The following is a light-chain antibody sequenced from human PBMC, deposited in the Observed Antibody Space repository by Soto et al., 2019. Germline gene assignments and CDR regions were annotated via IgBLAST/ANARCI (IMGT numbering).Light chain of an antibody. Sequence: QSALTQPASVSGSPGQTITIPCTGTSSDVSRYNYVSWYQQHPGKAPKLMIYAVTNRPSGVSNRFSGSKSGSTASLTISGLQAEDEADYYCSSYTTSSTWVFGGGTKVTVL. V-gene: IGLV2-14*01. CDR2: AVT. CDR1: SSDVSRYNY. J-gene: IGLJ3*02. CDR3: SSYTTSSTWV.